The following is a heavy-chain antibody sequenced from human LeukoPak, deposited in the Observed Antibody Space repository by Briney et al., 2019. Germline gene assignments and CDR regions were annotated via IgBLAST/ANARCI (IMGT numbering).Heavy chain of an antibody. Sequence: GGSLRLSCAASGFTFSSYWMSWVRQAPGKGLEWVANIKQDGSEKHYVDSVKGRFTISRDNAKKSLFLHMNSLRVEHTAVYYCARGSEYTSSTNYYFDYWGQGTLVTVSS. V-gene: IGHV3-7*01. CDR3: ARGSEYTSSTNYYFDY. J-gene: IGHJ4*02. D-gene: IGHD6-6*01. CDR2: IKQDGSEK. CDR1: GFTFSSYW.